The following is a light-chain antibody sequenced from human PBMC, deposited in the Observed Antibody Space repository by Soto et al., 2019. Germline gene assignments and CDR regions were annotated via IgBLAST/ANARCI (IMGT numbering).Light chain of an antibody. Sequence: DVQMTQSPSSLSASVGDRVTITCRASQDINSYLAWYQQKPGNAPKSLIYAASSLQTGVPSRFSGSEFGTDFTLTINNLQPEDSATYYCQQYNIYPLTFGGGTKVEFK. J-gene: IGKJ4*01. V-gene: IGKV1D-16*01. CDR1: QDINSY. CDR2: AAS. CDR3: QQYNIYPLT.